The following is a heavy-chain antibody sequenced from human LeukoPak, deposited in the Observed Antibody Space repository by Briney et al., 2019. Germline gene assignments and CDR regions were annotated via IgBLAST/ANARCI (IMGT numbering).Heavy chain of an antibody. CDR2: TYFRSKWYS. Sequence: SQTLSLTCALSGDSVYSNSAAWNWIRQSPSGGLEWLGRTYFRSKWYSDYAPSMKGRITVNPDTSKNQFSLQLKAVTPDDTAVYYCARGITFGGVIVTDWGQGTLVTVSS. V-gene: IGHV6-1*01. J-gene: IGHJ4*02. D-gene: IGHD3-16*02. CDR1: GDSVYSNSAA. CDR3: ARGITFGGVIVTD.